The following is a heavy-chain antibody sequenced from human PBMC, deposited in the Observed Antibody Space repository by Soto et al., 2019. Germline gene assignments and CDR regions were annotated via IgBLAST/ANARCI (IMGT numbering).Heavy chain of an antibody. CDR2: IIPIVGTG. D-gene: IGHD2-2*01. V-gene: IGHV1-69*01. CDR1: GGTFSNYA. J-gene: IGHJ6*02. CDR3: ARVVILVPTASTHYYYQMDV. Sequence: QVQLVQSGAEVRKPGSSVTVSCKASGGTFSNYAISWVRQAPGQGLEWMGGIIPIVGTGSYAQKFQGRVTITADEPTTTAYMELSSLSFEDTAVYYCARVVILVPTASTHYYYQMDVWGPGTTVTVSS.